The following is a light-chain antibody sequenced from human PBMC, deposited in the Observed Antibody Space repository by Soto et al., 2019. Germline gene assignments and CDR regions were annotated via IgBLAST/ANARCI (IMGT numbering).Light chain of an antibody. CDR1: SGHSSYA. Sequence: QPVLTQSPSASASLGASVKLTCTLSSGHSSYAIAWHQQQPEKGPRFLMKLNSDGSHYKGDGIPDRFSGSSSGAERYLTISSLQSEDEADYFCQTWGTGIHRVFGGGTQLTVL. CDR3: QTWGTGIHRV. J-gene: IGLJ3*02. V-gene: IGLV4-69*01. CDR2: LNSDGSH.